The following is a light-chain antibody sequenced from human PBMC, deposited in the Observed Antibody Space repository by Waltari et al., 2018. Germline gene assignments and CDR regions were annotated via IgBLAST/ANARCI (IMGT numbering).Light chain of an antibody. CDR1: STGVYG. Sequence: SFVLTQAPSVSVAPGQTARITCGGNSTGVYGARGYQQHPGQAPVLVVYDNSDRPSGIPERFSGSSSANTATLTISRVEAGDEADYYCQVWAGSDYDVAFGGGTKL. CDR2: DNS. CDR3: QVWAGSDYDVA. J-gene: IGLJ2*01. V-gene: IGLV3-21*02.